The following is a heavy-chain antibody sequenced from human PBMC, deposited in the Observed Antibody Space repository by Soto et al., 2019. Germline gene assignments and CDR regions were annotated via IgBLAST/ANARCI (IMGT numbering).Heavy chain of an antibody. Sequence: QVQLVQSGAEVKKPGASVKVSCKASGYTFTSYDINWVRQATGQGLEWMGWMNPNSGNTGYAQKFKGRVNMTRNTSISTAYMELSSLRSEDTAVYYCARYYYDSSGYPRGMDVWGQGTTVTVSS. CDR1: GYTFTSYD. CDR2: MNPNSGNT. CDR3: ARYYYDSSGYPRGMDV. D-gene: IGHD3-22*01. V-gene: IGHV1-8*01. J-gene: IGHJ6*02.